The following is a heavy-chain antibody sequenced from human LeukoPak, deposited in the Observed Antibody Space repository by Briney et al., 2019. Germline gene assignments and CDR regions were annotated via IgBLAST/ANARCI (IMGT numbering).Heavy chain of an antibody. CDR2: ISGTDTTT. J-gene: IGHJ4*02. CDR1: GFTVSSNY. CDR3: AKGHDTRTATLDY. D-gene: IGHD1-1*01. Sequence: PGRSLRLSCAASGFTVSSNYMSWVRQAPGKGLEWVTAISGTDTTTYYADSVKGRFTISRDNSKNTLYLQMNSLRAEDTALYYCAKGHDTRTATLDYWGQGTLVTVSS. V-gene: IGHV3-23*01.